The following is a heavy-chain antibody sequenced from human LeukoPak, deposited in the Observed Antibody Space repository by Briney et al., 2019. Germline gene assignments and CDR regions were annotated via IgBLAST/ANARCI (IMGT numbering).Heavy chain of an antibody. CDR2: IRSSMSYI. CDR3: ARDASGYCSSTSCYGVGTFDI. Sequence: GGSLRLSCAVSGFTFSSYSMKWVRQAPGGGREWVSSIRSSMSYIYYADSVKGRLTISRDNATNSLYLQMNSLTDEDTTVYYCARDASGYCSSTSCYGVGTFDIWGQGTMVTAPS. D-gene: IGHD2-2*01. J-gene: IGHJ3*02. V-gene: IGHV3-21*04. CDR1: GFTFSSYS.